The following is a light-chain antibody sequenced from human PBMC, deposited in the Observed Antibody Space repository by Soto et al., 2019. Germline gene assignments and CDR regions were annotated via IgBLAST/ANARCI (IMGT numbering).Light chain of an antibody. V-gene: IGKV3-20*01. CDR1: QSVSNNF. CDR2: GAS. Sequence: EIVLTQSPGTLSLSPGERATLSCRASQSVSNNFLAWYQQKPGQAPWLLIYGASSRATGIPDRFSGSGSGTDFTLTISRLEPEDFAVYYCQKYGNSSFTFGPGTKVDIK. J-gene: IGKJ3*01. CDR3: QKYGNSSFT.